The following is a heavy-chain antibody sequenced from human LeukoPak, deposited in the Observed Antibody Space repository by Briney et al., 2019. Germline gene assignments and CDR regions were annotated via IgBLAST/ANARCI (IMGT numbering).Heavy chain of an antibody. Sequence: GGSLRLSCAASGFTFSTCAMTWVRQIPGKGLEWVSAITTTGITTYYADSVKGRFTISRDNAKNSLYLQMNSLRAEDTAVYYCARDPPFIIGTTFFDYWGQGTLVTVSS. CDR3: ARDPPFIIGTTFFDY. J-gene: IGHJ4*02. V-gene: IGHV3-21*01. CDR1: GFTFSTCA. CDR2: ITTTGITT. D-gene: IGHD1-20*01.